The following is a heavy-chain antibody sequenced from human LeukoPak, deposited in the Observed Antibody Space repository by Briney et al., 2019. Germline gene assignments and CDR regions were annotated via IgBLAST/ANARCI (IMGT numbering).Heavy chain of an antibody. CDR1: GLTFSNAW. J-gene: IGHJ4*02. Sequence: GGSLRLSCAASGLTFSNAWMNWVRQAPGQGLEWVGHIKSKSYGGTIDYAAPVKGRFAISRDDSKDTLYLQMNSLRIDDTAVYYCTTDPGAYEDFWGQGTLVTVSS. D-gene: IGHD4-17*01. V-gene: IGHV3-15*01. CDR3: TTDPGAYEDF. CDR2: IKSKSYGGTI.